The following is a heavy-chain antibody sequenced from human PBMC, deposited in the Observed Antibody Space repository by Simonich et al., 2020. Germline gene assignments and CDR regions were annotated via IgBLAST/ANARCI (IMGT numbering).Heavy chain of an antibody. CDR3: ARELKGVPVGWGSQIDI. CDR2: INPNSGCT. J-gene: IGHJ3*02. D-gene: IGHD6-19*01. V-gene: IGHV1-2*02. Sequence: QVQLVQSGAEVKKPGASVKVSCKASGYTFTGYYMHWVRQAHGHGLGEKGRINPNSGCTNHAQKYKGRVTMTRKTSISTAYMELSRLRSDDTAVYYCARELKGVPVGWGSQIDIWGQGTMVTVSS. CDR1: GYTFTGYY.